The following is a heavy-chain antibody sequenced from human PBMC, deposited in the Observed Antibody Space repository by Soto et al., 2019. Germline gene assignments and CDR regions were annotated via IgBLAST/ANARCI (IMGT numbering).Heavy chain of an antibody. CDR1: SGSISSANW. V-gene: IGHV4-4*02. J-gene: IGHJ4*02. CDR3: ARHLSTPGTRGFDS. CDR2: IYLGGTT. Sequence: QVQLQESGPGLVKPSGTLSLTCAVSSGSISSANWCSWVRQPPGKGLEWIGEIYLGGTTNYNPSLKSRVTMSIDNYKNQFFLNLASVTAADTAVYYCARHLSTPGTRGFDSWGQGTLVTVSS.